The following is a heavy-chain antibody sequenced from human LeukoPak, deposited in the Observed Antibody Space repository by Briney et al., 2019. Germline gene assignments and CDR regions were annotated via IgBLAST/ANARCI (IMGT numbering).Heavy chain of an antibody. CDR2: IYYSGST. D-gene: IGHD6-6*01. J-gene: IGHJ4*02. CDR3: ASDKRPFDY. CDR1: GGSINTSSYF. V-gene: IGHV4-39*01. Sequence: SETLSLTCTVSGGSINTSSYFWGWIRQPPGKGLEWIGNIYYSGSTYYNPSLRSRITISVDTSKNQFSLRLSSVTAADTAVYYCASDKRPFDYWGQGTLVTVSS.